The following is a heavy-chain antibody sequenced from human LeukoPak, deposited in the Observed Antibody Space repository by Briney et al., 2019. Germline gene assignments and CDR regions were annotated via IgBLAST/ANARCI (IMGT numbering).Heavy chain of an antibody. CDR1: GGSISSGGYY. Sequence: SETLSLTCTVSGGSISSGGYYWSWIRQHPGTGLEWIGYIYYSGSTYYDPSLKSRVTISVDASKNQFSLKLSSVTAADTAVYYCARGVAARLLYFDYWGQGTLVTVSS. J-gene: IGHJ4*02. V-gene: IGHV4-31*03. D-gene: IGHD6-6*01. CDR2: IYYSGST. CDR3: ARGVAARLLYFDY.